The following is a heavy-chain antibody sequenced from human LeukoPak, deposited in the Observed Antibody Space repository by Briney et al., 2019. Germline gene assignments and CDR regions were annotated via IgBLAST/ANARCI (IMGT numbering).Heavy chain of an antibody. J-gene: IGHJ4*02. V-gene: IGHV3-9*01. CDR1: GFTFDDYA. D-gene: IGHD3-22*01. CDR2: ISCNSGSI. Sequence: PGRSLRLSCAASGFTFDDYAMHWVRQAPGKGLEWVSGISCNSGSIGYADSVKGRFTISRDNAKNSLYLQMNSLRAEDTALYYCAKAGGGYYDSSGYLDHWGQGTLVTVSS. CDR3: AKAGGGYYDSSGYLDH.